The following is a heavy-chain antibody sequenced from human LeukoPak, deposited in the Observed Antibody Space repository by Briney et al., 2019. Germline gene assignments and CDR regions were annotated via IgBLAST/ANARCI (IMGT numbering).Heavy chain of an antibody. CDR3: ARGRPRNYYDFWSGYGHQDYYMDV. CDR1: GGSISSSSYY. CDR2: IYYSGST. D-gene: IGHD3-3*01. V-gene: IGHV4-39*07. Sequence: PSETLSLTCTVSGGSISSSSYYWGWIRQPPGKGLEWIGSIYYSGSTYYNPSLKSRVTISVDTSKNQFSLKLSSVTAADTAVYYCARGRPRNYYDFWSGYGHQDYYMDVWGKGTTVTVSS. J-gene: IGHJ6*03.